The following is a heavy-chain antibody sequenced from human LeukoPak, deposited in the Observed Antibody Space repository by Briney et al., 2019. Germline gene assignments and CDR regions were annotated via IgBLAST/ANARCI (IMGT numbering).Heavy chain of an antibody. CDR1: GYTFTGYY. CDR3: ARGRSIAVAGRNIAPLDNDY. Sequence: ASVKVSCKASGYTFTGYYMHWVRQAPGQGHEWMGWINPNSGGTNYAQKFQGRVTMTRDTSISTAYMELSRLRSDDTAVYYCARGRSIAVAGRNIAPLDNDYWGQGTLVTVSS. CDR2: INPNSGGT. J-gene: IGHJ4*02. D-gene: IGHD6-19*01. V-gene: IGHV1-2*02.